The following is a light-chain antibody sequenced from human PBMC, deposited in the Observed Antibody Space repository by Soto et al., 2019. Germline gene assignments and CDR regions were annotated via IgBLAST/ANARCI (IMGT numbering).Light chain of an antibody. CDR3: SSYTTGNTRQIV. J-gene: IGLJ1*01. V-gene: IGLV2-14*01. CDR1: SSDVGGYNY. Sequence: QSVLTQPASVSGSPGQSITSSCTGASSDVGGYNYVSWYQQHPGKAPKFMIYDVSNRPSGVSNRFSGSKSGNTASLTISGLQAEDEADYYCSSYTTGNTRQIVFGTGTKITVL. CDR2: DVS.